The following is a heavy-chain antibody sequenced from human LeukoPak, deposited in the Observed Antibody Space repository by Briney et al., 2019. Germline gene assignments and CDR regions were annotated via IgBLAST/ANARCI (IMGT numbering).Heavy chain of an antibody. CDR3: AKDMNTVTTTFDY. CDR2: ISNDAAKK. CDR1: GFTFTTYA. V-gene: IGHV3-30*18. Sequence: PGGSLRLSCAASGFTFTTYAMHWVRQAPGKGLEWVAVISNDAAKKYYADSVKGRSTISGDNSENTPYLQMNSLRAEDTAVYYCAKDMNTVTTTFDYWGQGTLVTVSS. D-gene: IGHD4-17*01. J-gene: IGHJ4*02.